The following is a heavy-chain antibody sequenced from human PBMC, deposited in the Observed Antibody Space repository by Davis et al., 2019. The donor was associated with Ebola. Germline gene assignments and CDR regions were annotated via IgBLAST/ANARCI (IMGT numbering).Heavy chain of an antibody. CDR1: GFTFSSYW. V-gene: IGHV3-7*01. CDR2: IKQDGSEK. CDR3: ARDHRSYYYGSGSPNRFDY. D-gene: IGHD3-10*01. J-gene: IGHJ4*02. Sequence: GESLKISCAASGFTFSSYWMSWVRQAPGKGLEWVANIKQDGSEKYYVDSVKGRFTISRDNAKNSLYLQMNSLRAGDTAVYYCARDHRSYYYGSGSPNRFDYWGQGTLVTVSS.